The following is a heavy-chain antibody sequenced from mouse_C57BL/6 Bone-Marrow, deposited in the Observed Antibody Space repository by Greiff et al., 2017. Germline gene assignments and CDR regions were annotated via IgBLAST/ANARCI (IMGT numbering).Heavy chain of an antibody. CDR1: GFTFSSYT. CDR2: ISGGGGNT. CDR3: ARQRAY. V-gene: IGHV5-9*01. J-gene: IGHJ3*01. Sequence: EVMLVESGGGLVKPGGSLKLSCAASGFTFSSYTMSWVRPTPEKRLEWVATISGGGGNTYYPDSVKGRFTISRDNAKHTLYLQMSSLRSEDTALYYCARQRAYWGQGTLVTVSA.